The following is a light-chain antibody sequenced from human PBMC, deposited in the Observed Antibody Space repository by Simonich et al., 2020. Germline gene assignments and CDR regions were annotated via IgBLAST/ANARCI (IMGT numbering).Light chain of an antibody. J-gene: IGLJ2*01. CDR2: LNSDGSH. Sequence: QLVLTQWPSASASLGASVKLTCTLSSGHSSYAIAWHQQQPEKGPRYLMKLNSDGSHSKGDGIPDRFSGSSSGAERYLTISSLQSEDEADYYCQTWGTGIQVFGGGTKLTVL. CDR1: SGHSSYA. V-gene: IGLV4-69*01. CDR3: QTWGTGIQV.